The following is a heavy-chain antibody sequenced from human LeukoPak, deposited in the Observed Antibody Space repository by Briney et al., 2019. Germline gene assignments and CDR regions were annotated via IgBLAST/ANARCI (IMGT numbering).Heavy chain of an antibody. D-gene: IGHD3-16*01. Sequence: GGSLRLSCAASGFTVSRNYMTWVRQAPGKGLVWVSVIYAGGSTYYADSVKGRFTISRHNSQNTLYLQMNSLRAEDTAVYYCARAERAFFDYWGQGTLVTVSS. CDR1: GFTVSRNY. V-gene: IGHV3-53*04. CDR2: IYAGGST. J-gene: IGHJ4*02. CDR3: ARAERAFFDY.